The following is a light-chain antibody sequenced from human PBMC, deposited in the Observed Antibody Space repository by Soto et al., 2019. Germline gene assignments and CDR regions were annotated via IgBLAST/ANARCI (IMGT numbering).Light chain of an antibody. V-gene: IGKV3-11*01. Sequence: EIVLTQSPATLSLSPGERATLSCRASQSVNSYLAWYQQKPGQAPRLLIYDASNRATGIPAGFSGSGSGTDFTLTIGSLEPEDFAVYYCQQRGDWPPDITFGGGTKVEIK. CDR2: DAS. CDR3: QQRGDWPPDIT. CDR1: QSVNSY. J-gene: IGKJ4*01.